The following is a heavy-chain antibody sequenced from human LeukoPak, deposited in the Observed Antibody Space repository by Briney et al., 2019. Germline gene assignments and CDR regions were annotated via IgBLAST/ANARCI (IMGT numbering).Heavy chain of an antibody. D-gene: IGHD1-26*01. CDR3: ASTLYSGSYYLTQLDY. V-gene: IGHV4-59*01. Sequence: PSETLSLTCTVSGGSISSYYWSWIRQPPGKGLEWIGYIYYSGSTNYNPSLKSRVIISVDTSKNQFSLKLSSVTAADTAVYYCASTLYSGSYYLTQLDYWGQGTLVTVSS. CDR2: IYYSGST. J-gene: IGHJ4*02. CDR1: GGSISSYY.